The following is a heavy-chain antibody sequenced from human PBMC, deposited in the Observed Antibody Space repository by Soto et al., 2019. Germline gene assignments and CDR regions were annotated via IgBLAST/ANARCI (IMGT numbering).Heavy chain of an antibody. V-gene: IGHV3-74*01. CDR3: ARDKSGPADY. D-gene: IGHD5-12*01. Sequence: GSLRLSCAASGFTFSNYWMHWVRQAPGKGLVWVSYINSDGTSTTYADSVKGRFTISRDNAKNTLYLHMTSLRVEDTAVYYCARDKSGPADYWGQGTLVTVSS. J-gene: IGHJ4*02. CDR2: INSDGTST. CDR1: GFTFSNYW.